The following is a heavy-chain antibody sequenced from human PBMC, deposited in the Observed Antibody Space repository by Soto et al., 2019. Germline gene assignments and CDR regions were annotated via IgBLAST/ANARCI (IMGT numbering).Heavy chain of an antibody. Sequence: SETLSFTCTVSGVTVSSDAYYWSWIRQPPGKGLEWIGNIYHKGNTYYSPSLKSRLVIGLDTSKNQFSLRLSSVTAADTAVYYCARYRFSGNRWSKFDYWGQGTLVTVSS. V-gene: IGHV4-31*03. CDR1: GVTVSSDAYY. D-gene: IGHD3-16*02. J-gene: IGHJ4*02. CDR2: IYHKGNT. CDR3: ARYRFSGNRWSKFDY.